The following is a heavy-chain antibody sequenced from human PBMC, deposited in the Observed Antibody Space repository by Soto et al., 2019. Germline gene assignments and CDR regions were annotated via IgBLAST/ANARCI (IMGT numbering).Heavy chain of an antibody. V-gene: IGHV3-23*01. Sequence: PGGSLRLSCAASGFTFSSYAMSWVRQAPGKGLEWVSAISGSGGSTYYADSVKGRFTISRDNSKNTLYLQMNSLRAEDTAVYYCAKDPTPYYYDSSGYYCGPFDYWGQGTLVTVS. D-gene: IGHD3-22*01. CDR2: ISGSGGST. CDR3: AKDPTPYYYDSSGYYCGPFDY. CDR1: GFTFSSYA. J-gene: IGHJ4*02.